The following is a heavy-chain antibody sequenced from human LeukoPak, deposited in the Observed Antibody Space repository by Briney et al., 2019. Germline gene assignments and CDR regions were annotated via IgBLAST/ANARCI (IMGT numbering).Heavy chain of an antibody. CDR1: GFTFSRYW. J-gene: IGHJ4*02. Sequence: GGSLRLSCAASGFTFSRYWMHWDRQAPGKGLVWVSRINTDGSTTNYADSVKGRLTISRDNAKNTLYLQMNSLRAEDTAVYYCVSSLGGNDNWGQGTLVTVSS. CDR2: INTDGSTT. CDR3: VSSLGGNDN. V-gene: IGHV3-74*01.